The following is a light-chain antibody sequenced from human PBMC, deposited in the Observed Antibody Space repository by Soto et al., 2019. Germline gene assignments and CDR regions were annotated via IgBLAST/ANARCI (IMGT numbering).Light chain of an antibody. CDR3: QQYGSSPPRT. J-gene: IGKJ1*01. CDR1: QSVSSSY. CDR2: GAS. V-gene: IGKV3-20*01. Sequence: EIVLTQSPGTLSVSPGERATLSCRASQSVSSSYLAWYQQKPGQAPRLLIYGASSRATGIPDRFSGSGSGTDFTLTISRLEPEDFAVYYCQQYGSSPPRTFGQGTKVEIK.